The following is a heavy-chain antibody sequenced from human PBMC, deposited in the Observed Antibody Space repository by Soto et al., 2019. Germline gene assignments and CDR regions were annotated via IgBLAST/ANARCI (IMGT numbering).Heavy chain of an antibody. Sequence: TLSLTWRSSERPVGGGSSYRRWMRQPPGKGLEWIGFIYYTGSANYKASLKSRVTISVETSKNQFSLKLKSVTAADTAVYYWARGFSPYGHFDYWGQGTLVTVSS. D-gene: IGHD3-10*01. CDR2: IYYTGSA. V-gene: IGHV4-61*01. J-gene: IGHJ4*02. CDR1: ERPVGGGSSY. CDR3: ARGFSPYGHFDY.